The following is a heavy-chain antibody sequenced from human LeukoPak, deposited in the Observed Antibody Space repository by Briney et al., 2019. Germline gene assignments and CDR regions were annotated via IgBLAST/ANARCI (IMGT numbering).Heavy chain of an antibody. CDR1: DGSIGSYY. CDR2: SHVSGNI. D-gene: IGHD3-10*01. CDR3: ARHGRHLWFGDSHDYAFDV. V-gene: IGHV4-59*08. Sequence: PSETLSLTCTVSDGSIGSYYWSWIRQPPGKGLDWIGYSHVSGNIGYNPSLKSRATMSVDTSKNQVSLKLTSVTAADSAVYYCARHGRHLWFGDSHDYAFDVWGQGTMVTVSS. J-gene: IGHJ3*01.